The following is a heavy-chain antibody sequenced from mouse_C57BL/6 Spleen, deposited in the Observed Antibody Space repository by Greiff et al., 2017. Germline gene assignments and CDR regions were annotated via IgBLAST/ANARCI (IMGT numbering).Heavy chain of an antibody. J-gene: IGHJ1*03. D-gene: IGHD1-1*01. CDR1: GYTFTSYW. CDR2: IYPGSGST. Sequence: VQLQQPGAELVKPGASVTMSCKASGYTFTSYWITWVKQRPGQGLEWIGDIYPGSGSTNYNEKFKSKATLTVDTSSSTAYMQLSSLTSEDSAVYYCARIYGTGWYFDVWGTGTTVTVSS. V-gene: IGHV1-55*01. CDR3: ARIYGTGWYFDV.